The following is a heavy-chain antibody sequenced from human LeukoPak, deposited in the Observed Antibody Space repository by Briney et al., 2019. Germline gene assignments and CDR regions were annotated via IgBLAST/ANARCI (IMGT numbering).Heavy chain of an antibody. CDR1: GFTFSSYA. CDR3: AKDTLIVVVTACTDY. CDR2: ISYDGSNK. D-gene: IGHD2-21*02. J-gene: IGHJ4*02. Sequence: PGGSLRLSCAASGFTFSSYAMHWVRQAPGKGLEWVAVISYDGSNKYYADSVKGRFTISRDNSKNTLYLQMNSLRAEDTAVYYCAKDTLIVVVTACTDYWGQGALVTVSS. V-gene: IGHV3-30-3*01.